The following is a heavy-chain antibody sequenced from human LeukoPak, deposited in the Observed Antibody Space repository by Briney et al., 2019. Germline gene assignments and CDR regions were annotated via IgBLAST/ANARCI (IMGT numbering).Heavy chain of an antibody. V-gene: IGHV3-9*01. J-gene: IGHJ3*02. Sequence: GGSLRLSCAASGFTFDDYAMHWVRQAPGKGLEWVSGISWNSGSIGYADSVKGRFTISRDNAKNSLYLQMNSLRAEDTALYYCAKGSYSISSGGSDIWGQGTMVTVSS. CDR3: AKGSYSISSGGSDI. CDR2: ISWNSGSI. D-gene: IGHD6-13*01. CDR1: GFTFDDYA.